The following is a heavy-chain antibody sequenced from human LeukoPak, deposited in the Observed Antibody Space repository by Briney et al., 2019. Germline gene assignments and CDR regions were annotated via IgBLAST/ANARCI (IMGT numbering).Heavy chain of an antibody. Sequence: GGSLSLSCAASGFTVSSNYMSWVRQAPGTGLEWVSIIYSGGGTYYADSVKGRFTISRDNSKNTLFLQMISLSAEDTAVYYGAKGGYTYDHFDYWGQGTLVTVSS. CDR2: IYSGGGT. V-gene: IGHV3-53*01. CDR3: AKGGYTYDHFDY. D-gene: IGHD5-18*01. J-gene: IGHJ4*02. CDR1: GFTVSSNY.